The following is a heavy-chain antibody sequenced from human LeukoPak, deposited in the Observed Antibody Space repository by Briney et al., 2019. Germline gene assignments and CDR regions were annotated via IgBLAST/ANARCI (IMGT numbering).Heavy chain of an antibody. D-gene: IGHD3-22*01. V-gene: IGHV3-21*01. Sequence: GGSRRLSCAASGFTFSSYSMNWVRQAPGKGLEWVSSISSSSSYIYYADSVKGRFTISRDNAKNSLYLQMNSLRAEDTAVYYCARGGDYYDSSGYHSSGLLDYWGQGTLVTVSS. J-gene: IGHJ4*02. CDR3: ARGGDYYDSSGYHSSGLLDY. CDR1: GFTFSSYS. CDR2: ISSSSSYI.